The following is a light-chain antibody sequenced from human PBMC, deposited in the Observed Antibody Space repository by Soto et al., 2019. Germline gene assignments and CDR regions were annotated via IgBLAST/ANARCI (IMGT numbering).Light chain of an antibody. J-gene: IGKJ5*01. CDR2: DAS. CDR3: HQYNSYSPSIT. V-gene: IGKV1-5*01. Sequence: GDRVTITCRASQSTSSWSAWYQQKPGKAPKLLIYDASRLERGGPARSFGSGCATEFTLTISSLQHDEVATYYCHQYNSYSPSITFGQGTRLEIK. CDR1: QSTSSW.